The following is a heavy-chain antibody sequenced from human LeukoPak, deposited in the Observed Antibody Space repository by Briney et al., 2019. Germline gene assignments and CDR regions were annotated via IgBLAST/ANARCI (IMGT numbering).Heavy chain of an antibody. CDR3: ARREYSSSWYGTNWFDP. V-gene: IGHV4-34*01. CDR2: INHSGST. Sequence: SETLSLTCAVYGGSFSGYYWSWIRQPPGKGLEWIGEINHSGSTNYNPSLKSRVTVSVDTSKNQFSLKLSSVTAADTAVYYCARREYSSSWYGTNWFDPWGQGTLVTVSS. CDR1: GGSFSGYY. D-gene: IGHD6-13*01. J-gene: IGHJ5*02.